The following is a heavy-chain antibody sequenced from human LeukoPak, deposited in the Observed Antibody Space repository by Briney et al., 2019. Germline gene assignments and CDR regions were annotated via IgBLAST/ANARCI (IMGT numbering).Heavy chain of an antibody. J-gene: IGHJ4*02. V-gene: IGHV1-2*02. CDR3: ARDISGVGYY. Sequence: GASVKVSCKASGSTFSDIYLHWGRQAPGPGLGWMGRFNPFSGGTDYTQKFQGRVIMTRDTSTSTAYMAMIGLRSDDTAVYYCARDISGVGYYWGQGTLVTVYS. D-gene: IGHD3-3*02. CDR1: GSTFSDIY. CDR2: FNPFSGGT.